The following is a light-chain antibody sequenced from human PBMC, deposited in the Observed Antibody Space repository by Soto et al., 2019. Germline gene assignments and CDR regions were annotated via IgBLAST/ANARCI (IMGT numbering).Light chain of an antibody. CDR3: QQYHRSSIT. CDR2: DAS. J-gene: IGKJ5*01. V-gene: IGKV1-9*01. CDR1: QGISTY. Sequence: DIHLTQSPSFLSASVGDRVTITCRASQGISTYLAWYQQKPGKAPNLLIYDASTLERGVPSRFSGTGSGTEFTLAINSLQPDDFATYYCQQYHRSSITFGQGTRLE.